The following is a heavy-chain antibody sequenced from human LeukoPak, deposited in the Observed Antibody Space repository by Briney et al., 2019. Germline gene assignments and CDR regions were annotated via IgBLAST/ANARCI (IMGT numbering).Heavy chain of an antibody. D-gene: IGHD3-10*01. Sequence: ASVKVSCKASGYTFTGYYMHWVRQAPGQGLEWMGWMNPNSGGTNYAQKFQGRVTMTRGTSISTAYMELSRLRSDDTAVYYCARSADVYYYGSGSPPHFDYWGQGTLVTVSS. CDR3: ARSADVYYYGSGSPPHFDY. CDR2: MNPNSGGT. J-gene: IGHJ4*02. CDR1: GYTFTGYY. V-gene: IGHV1-2*02.